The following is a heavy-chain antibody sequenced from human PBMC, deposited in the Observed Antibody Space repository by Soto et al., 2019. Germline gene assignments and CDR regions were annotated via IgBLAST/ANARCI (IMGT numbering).Heavy chain of an antibody. CDR1: GYSFTSYW. Sequence: PGESLKISCKGSGYSFTSYWISWVRQMPAKGLEWMGRIDPSDSYANYSPSFQGHVTFPADKSISTAYLQWSSLRASDTAMYYCARHKAFYYDSSGAWGQGTLVTVS. CDR3: ARHKAFYYDSSGA. J-gene: IGHJ5*02. V-gene: IGHV5-10-1*01. CDR2: IDPSDSYA. D-gene: IGHD3-22*01.